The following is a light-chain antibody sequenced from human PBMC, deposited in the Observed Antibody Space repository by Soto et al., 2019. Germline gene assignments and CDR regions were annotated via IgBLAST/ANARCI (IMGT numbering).Light chain of an antibody. CDR2: ANS. CDR1: SSNIGAGYD. Sequence: QSVLTQSPSVSGAPGQRVTIPCTGSSSNIGAGYDVHWYQQLPGTAPKLLIYANSNRPSGVPDRFSASKSGTSASLAITGLQAEDEADYYCQSYDSSLNSYVFGTGTKVTVL. J-gene: IGLJ1*01. CDR3: QSYDSSLNSYV. V-gene: IGLV1-40*01.